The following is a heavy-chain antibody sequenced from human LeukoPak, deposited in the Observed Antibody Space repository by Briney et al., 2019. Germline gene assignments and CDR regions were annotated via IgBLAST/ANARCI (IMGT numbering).Heavy chain of an antibody. CDR3: AELGITMIGGV. Sequence: GSLKLSCAASGFTFSSYWMSWVRQAPGKGLEWVANIKQDGSEKYYVDSVKGRFTISRDNAKNSLYLQMNSLRAEDTAVYYCAELGITMIGGVWGKGTTVTISS. V-gene: IGHV3-7*01. J-gene: IGHJ6*04. CDR2: IKQDGSEK. CDR1: GFTFSSYW. D-gene: IGHD3-10*02.